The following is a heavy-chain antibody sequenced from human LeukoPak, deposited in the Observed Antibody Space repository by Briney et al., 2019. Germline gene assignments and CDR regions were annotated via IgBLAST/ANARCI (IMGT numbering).Heavy chain of an antibody. J-gene: IGHJ4*02. Sequence: PGGSLRLSCAASGFTFSSYWMHWVRQAPGKGLVWVSRINSDGSSTTYADSVKGRFTISRDNAKNTLYLQMSSLRAEDTAVYYCARSPYSYGSDFDYWGQGTLVTGSS. D-gene: IGHD5-18*01. V-gene: IGHV3-74*01. CDR1: GFTFSSYW. CDR2: INSDGSST. CDR3: ARSPYSYGSDFDY.